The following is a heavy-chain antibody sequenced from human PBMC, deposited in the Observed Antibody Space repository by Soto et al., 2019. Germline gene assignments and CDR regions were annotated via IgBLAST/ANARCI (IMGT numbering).Heavy chain of an antibody. CDR2: IWYDGSNK. D-gene: IGHD2-8*01. CDR3: ARGTYYCTNGVCYFDY. V-gene: IGHV3-33*01. CDR1: RFTFSSYG. Sequence: GGSLRLSCAASRFTFSSYGMHWVRQAPGKGLEWVAVIWYDGSNKYYADSVKGRFTISRDNSKNTLYLQMNSLRAEDTALYYCARGTYYCTNGVCYFDYWGQGTLVTVSS. J-gene: IGHJ4*02.